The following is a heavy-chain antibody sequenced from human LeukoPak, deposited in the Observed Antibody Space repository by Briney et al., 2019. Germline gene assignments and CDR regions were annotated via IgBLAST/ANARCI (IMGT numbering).Heavy chain of an antibody. V-gene: IGHV3-21*01. CDR3: TRDGDTGMVGGYYYYMDV. J-gene: IGHJ6*03. Sequence: GGSLRLSCAAPGFTFSRFTMNWVRQAPRKGLEWLSSITSSSSYIYHADSVKGRFAISRDNAKTSLYQQMNTLRAEDTAVYYCTRDGDTGMVGGYYYYMDVWGKGTTVTVS. CDR1: GFTFSRFT. D-gene: IGHD5-18*01. CDR2: ITSSSSYI.